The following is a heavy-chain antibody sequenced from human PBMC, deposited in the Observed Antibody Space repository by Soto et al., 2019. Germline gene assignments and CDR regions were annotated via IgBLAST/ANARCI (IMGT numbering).Heavy chain of an antibody. V-gene: IGHV4-39*01. Sequence: QLQLQESGPGLVKPSETLSLTCSVSGDSINSDNYYWGWIRQPPGKGPEWIGGIYYRGNTYYNPSLKTRVTRSFDKSKSQFSLKLNSVTAADSAVYFCARLEGLATISYYFDYWGQGTLVTVSS. CDR2: IYYRGNT. J-gene: IGHJ4*02. CDR1: GDSINSDNYY. CDR3: ARLEGLATISYYFDY. D-gene: IGHD3-9*01.